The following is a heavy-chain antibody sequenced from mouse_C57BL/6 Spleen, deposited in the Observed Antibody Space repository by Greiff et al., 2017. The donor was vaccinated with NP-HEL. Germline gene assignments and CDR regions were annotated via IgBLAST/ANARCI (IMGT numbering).Heavy chain of an antibody. D-gene: IGHD1-1*01. CDR3: ARGTVVVDY. J-gene: IGHJ2*01. CDR2: IWSGGST. CDR1: GFSFTSYG. V-gene: IGHV2-2*01. Sequence: VQLQQSGPGLVQPSQSLSITCTVSGFSFTSYGVHWVRQSPGKGLEWLGVIWSGGSTDYNAAFISRLSISKDNSKSQVFFKMNSLQADDTAIYYCARGTVVVDYWGQGTTLTVSS.